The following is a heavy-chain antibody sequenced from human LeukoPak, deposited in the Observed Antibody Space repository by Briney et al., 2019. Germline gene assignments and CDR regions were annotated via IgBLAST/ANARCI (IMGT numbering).Heavy chain of an antibody. CDR1: GYTFTSYG. J-gene: IGHJ4*02. V-gene: IGHV1-18*01. CDR2: ISAYNGNT. D-gene: IGHD4-17*01. Sequence: ASVTVSCKASGYTFTSYGISWVRQAPGQGLEWMGWISAYNGNTNYAQKLQGRVTITTDTSTSTAYMELRSLRSDDSAVYYCARTYDYYDYLIDYWGQGTLVTVSS. CDR3: ARTYDYYDYLIDY.